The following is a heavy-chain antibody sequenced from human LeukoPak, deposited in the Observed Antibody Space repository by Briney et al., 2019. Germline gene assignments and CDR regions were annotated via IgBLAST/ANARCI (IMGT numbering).Heavy chain of an antibody. V-gene: IGHV3-7*01. J-gene: IGHJ4*02. CDR3: ARIVGATPPFDY. Sequence: PGGSLRLSCAASGFTFRSYWMSWVRQAPGKWLEWVANINQGGSVKYYVDSVKGRFTISRDDAKNSLYVQMNSLRDEDTAVYYCARIVGATPPFDYWGQGTLVTVSS. CDR1: GFTFRSYW. D-gene: IGHD1-26*01. CDR2: INQGGSVK.